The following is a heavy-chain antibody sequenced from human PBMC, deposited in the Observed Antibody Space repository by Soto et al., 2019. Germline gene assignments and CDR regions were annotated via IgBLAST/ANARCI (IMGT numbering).Heavy chain of an antibody. CDR3: ARGRRDTIFGVVIIPDAFDI. V-gene: IGHV4-59*01. J-gene: IGHJ3*02. CDR2: IYYSGST. D-gene: IGHD3-3*01. Sequence: SETLSLTCTVSGGSISSYYWSWIRQPPGKGLEWIGYIYYSGSTNYNPSLKSRVTISVDTSKNQFSLKLSSVTAADTAVYYFARGRRDTIFGVVIIPDAFDIWGQGTMVTVSS. CDR1: GGSISSYY.